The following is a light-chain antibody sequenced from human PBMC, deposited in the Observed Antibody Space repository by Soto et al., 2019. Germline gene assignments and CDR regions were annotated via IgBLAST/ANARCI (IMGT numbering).Light chain of an antibody. CDR2: GAS. CDR3: QQYNDWPLT. Sequence: EIVMTQSPVTLSVSPGERATLSCRASQSVNYNLAWYQQKPGQAPRLLIYGASTRATGISARFSGSGSGTEFSLTISSLQSEDFAVYYCQQYNDWPLTFGGGTQVEIK. V-gene: IGKV3-15*01. CDR1: QSVNYN. J-gene: IGKJ4*01.